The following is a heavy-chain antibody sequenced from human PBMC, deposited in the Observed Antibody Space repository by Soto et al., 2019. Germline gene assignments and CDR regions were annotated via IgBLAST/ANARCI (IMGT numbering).Heavy chain of an antibody. D-gene: IGHD3-3*01. J-gene: IGHJ6*02. CDR1: SYTFANLY. Sequence: ASVKVSCKASSYTFANLYIHWVRQAPGQRLGWMGMISPSGAGTTYAQSFQGRFTMTRDTSTNTVYMQLSSLTSEDTAVYYCARHFGVIRDYFYYYGMDIWGQGTSVTVSS. V-gene: IGHV1-46*01. CDR3: ARHFGVIRDYFYYYGMDI. CDR2: ISPSGAGT.